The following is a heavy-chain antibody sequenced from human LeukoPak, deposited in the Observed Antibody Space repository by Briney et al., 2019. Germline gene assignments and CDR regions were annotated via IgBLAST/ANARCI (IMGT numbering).Heavy chain of an antibody. D-gene: IGHD3-22*01. CDR1: GFTFSSYW. V-gene: IGHV3-7*01. J-gene: IGHJ4*02. Sequence: GGSLRLSCAASGFTFSSYWMTWVRQAPGKGLEWVANIKHDGSDKYFVDSVKGRFTISRDNAKNSLHLQMNSLRAEDTAVYYCAKEGVNYYDSSGYYAVYWGQGTLVTVSS. CDR3: AKEGVNYYDSSGYYAVY. CDR2: IKHDGSDK.